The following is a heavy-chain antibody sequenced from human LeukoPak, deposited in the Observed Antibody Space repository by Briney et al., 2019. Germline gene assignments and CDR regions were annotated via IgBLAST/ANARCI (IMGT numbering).Heavy chain of an antibody. CDR3: ARVSSRSSGYYYLYSEYYFDY. D-gene: IGHD3-22*01. Sequence: PGGSLSLSCAASGFTVSSNYMSGVRQAPGRGLEWVSVIYSGGSTYYADSVKGRFTISRDNSKNTLYLQMNSLRAEDTAVYYCARVSSRSSGYYYLYSEYYFDYWGQGTLVTVSS. J-gene: IGHJ4*02. CDR1: GFTVSSNY. V-gene: IGHV3-53*01. CDR2: IYSGGST.